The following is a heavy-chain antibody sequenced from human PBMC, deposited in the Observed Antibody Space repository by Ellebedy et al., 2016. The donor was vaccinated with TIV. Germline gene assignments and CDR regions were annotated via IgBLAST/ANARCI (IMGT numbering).Heavy chain of an antibody. CDR2: IYSVGGT. Sequence: GESLKISCAASGLIVSSHYMSWVRQGPGKGLEWVSIIYSVGGTYYADSVKGRFTISRDSSKNTLYLQMNSLRVEDTAVYYCASRPNGDYHFLDYWGQGTLVTVSS. CDR1: GLIVSSHY. V-gene: IGHV3-66*01. D-gene: IGHD4-17*01. CDR3: ASRPNGDYHFLDY. J-gene: IGHJ4*02.